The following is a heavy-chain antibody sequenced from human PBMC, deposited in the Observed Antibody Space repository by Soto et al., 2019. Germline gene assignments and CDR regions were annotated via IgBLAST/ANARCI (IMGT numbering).Heavy chain of an antibody. J-gene: IGHJ6*02. Sequence: TSETLSLTCTVSGGSISSGDYYWSWIRQPPGKGLEWIGYIYYSGSTYYNPSLKSRVTISVDTSKNQFSLKLSSVTAADTAVYYCARGPYCSSTSCYYYYGMDVWGQGTTVTVSS. CDR2: IYYSGST. D-gene: IGHD2-2*01. CDR1: GGSISSGDYY. V-gene: IGHV4-30-4*01. CDR3: ARGPYCSSTSCYYYYGMDV.